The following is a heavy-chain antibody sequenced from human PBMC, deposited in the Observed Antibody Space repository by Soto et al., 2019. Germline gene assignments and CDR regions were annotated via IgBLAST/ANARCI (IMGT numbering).Heavy chain of an antibody. D-gene: IGHD5-18*01. J-gene: IGHJ5*02. CDR2: IAFTGSAT. CDR3: VKEVETVRLVAVDL. CDR1: GFTFHDYA. Sequence: PGGSLRLSCATSGFTFHDYAMSWVRQAPGKGLEWVSAIAFTGSATYYADSVKGRFTISRDNSKNIVYLQMNSMRVDDTAWYYWVKEVETVRLVAVDLWGQGTQVTFSS. V-gene: IGHV3-23*01.